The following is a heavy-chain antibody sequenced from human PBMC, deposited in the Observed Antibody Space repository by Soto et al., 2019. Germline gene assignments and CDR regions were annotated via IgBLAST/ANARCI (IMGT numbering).Heavy chain of an antibody. CDR3: ARDNSGSYWNYYYGMDV. V-gene: IGHV4-34*01. D-gene: IGHD1-26*01. CDR1: GGSFSGYY. J-gene: IGHJ6*02. CDR2: INHSGST. Sequence: SETLSLTCAVYGGSFSGYYWSWIRQPPGKGLEWIGEINHSGSTNYNPSLKSRVTISVDTSKNQFSLKLSSVTAADTAVYYCARDNSGSYWNYYYGMDVWGQGTTVT.